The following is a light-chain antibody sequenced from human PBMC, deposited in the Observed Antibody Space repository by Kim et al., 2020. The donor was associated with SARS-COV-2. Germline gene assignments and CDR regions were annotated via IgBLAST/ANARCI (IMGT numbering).Light chain of an antibody. CDR2: GTS. J-gene: IGKJ5*01. V-gene: IGKV3-20*01. CDR3: QQYGTSPPIT. Sequence: PGERATLSCRASQSVSSNHLAWYQQRLGQAPRLLVYGTSNRATGIPDRFSGSGSGTDFTLTVSRLEPEDSAVYYCQQYGTSPPITFGQGTRLEIK. CDR1: QSVSSNH.